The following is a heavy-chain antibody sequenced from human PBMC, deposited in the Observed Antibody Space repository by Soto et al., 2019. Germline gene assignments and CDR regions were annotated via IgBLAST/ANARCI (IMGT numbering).Heavy chain of an antibody. CDR3: ERLGSYYYGMDV. CDR1: GYSFTSYW. J-gene: IGHJ6*02. CDR2: IDPSDSYT. D-gene: IGHD7-27*01. V-gene: IGHV5-10-1*01. Sequence: HGESLKISCKGSGYSFTSYWISWVRQMPGKGLEWMGRIDPSDSYTNYSPSFQGHVTISADKSISTAYLQWSSLKASDTAMYYCERLGSYYYGMDVWGQGTTVTVSS.